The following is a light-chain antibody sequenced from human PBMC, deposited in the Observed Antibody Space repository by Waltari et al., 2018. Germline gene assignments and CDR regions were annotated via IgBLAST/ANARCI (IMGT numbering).Light chain of an antibody. J-gene: IGLJ1*01. Sequence: QSALTPPPSASGSPGQSVTISCTGTSSDVGASNYVSWYQQYPGKAPKLIIYEVTNRPSGVPDRFSGSKSGNTASLTVSGLQADDEADYYCCSHGGSNNFYIFGTGTTVTVL. CDR3: CSHGGSNNFYI. CDR1: SSDVGASNY. V-gene: IGLV2-8*01. CDR2: EVT.